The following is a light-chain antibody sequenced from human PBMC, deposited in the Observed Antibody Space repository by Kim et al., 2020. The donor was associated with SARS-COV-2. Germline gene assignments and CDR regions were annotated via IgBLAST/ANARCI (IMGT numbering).Light chain of an antibody. J-gene: IGKJ2*01. Sequence: VSPGERATLSCRSSQSISNNLAWYQQKPGQAPRLLIYGVSTRATDIPARFSGSGSGTDCTLTISSLQSEDFAVYYCQQYNNWPPNTFGQGTKLEI. V-gene: IGKV3-15*01. CDR1: QSISNN. CDR2: GVS. CDR3: QQYNNWPPNT.